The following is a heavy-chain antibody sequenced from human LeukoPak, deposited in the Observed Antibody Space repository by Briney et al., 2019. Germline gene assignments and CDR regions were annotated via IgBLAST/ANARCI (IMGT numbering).Heavy chain of an antibody. Sequence: SETLSLTCAVYGGSFSGYYWSWIRQPPGKGLEWIGEINHSGSTNYNPSLKSRVTISVDTSKNQFSLKLSSVTAADTAVYYCARDSMIVALDAFDIWGKGQWSPSLQ. CDR3: ARDSMIVALDAFDI. J-gene: IGHJ3*02. V-gene: IGHV4-34*01. CDR2: INHSGST. D-gene: IGHD3-22*01. CDR1: GGSFSGYY.